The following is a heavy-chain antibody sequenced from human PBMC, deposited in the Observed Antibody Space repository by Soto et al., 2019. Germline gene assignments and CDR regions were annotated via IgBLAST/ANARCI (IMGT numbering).Heavy chain of an antibody. CDR1: GYSFTSYW. CDR3: ASQEMATKNVDASDI. CDR2: IYPGDSDT. V-gene: IGHV5-51*01. D-gene: IGHD5-12*01. J-gene: IGHJ3*02. Sequence: PGESLKISCKGSGYSFTSYWIGWVRQMPGKGLEWMGIIYPGDSDTRYSPSFQGQVTISADKSISTAYLQWSSLKASDTAMYYCASQEMATKNVDASDIWGQGTMVTVSS.